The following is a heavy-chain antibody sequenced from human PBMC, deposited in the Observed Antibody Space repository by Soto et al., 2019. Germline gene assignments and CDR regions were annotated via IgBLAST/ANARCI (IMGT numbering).Heavy chain of an antibody. Sequence: ASVKVSCKASGYTFTGYYMHWVRQAPGQGLEWMGWINPNSGGTNYAQKFQGRVTMTRDTSISTAYMELRSLRSDDTAVYYCARVAYYYDSSGYYSPAFDIWGQGTMVTVSS. CDR2: INPNSGGT. CDR1: GYTFTGYY. D-gene: IGHD3-22*01. CDR3: ARVAYYYDSSGYYSPAFDI. V-gene: IGHV1-2*02. J-gene: IGHJ3*02.